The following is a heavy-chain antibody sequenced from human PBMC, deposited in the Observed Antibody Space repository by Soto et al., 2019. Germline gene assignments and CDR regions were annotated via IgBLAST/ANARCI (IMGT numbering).Heavy chain of an antibody. CDR2: ISIYNENT. J-gene: IGHJ6*02. V-gene: IGHV1-18*01. CDR1: GYTFTRYG. CDR3: AREGYCSSGSCAWYSHGFFGMDL. D-gene: IGHD2-15*01. Sequence: GASVKVSCKASGYTFTRYGISWVRQAPGRGLEWMGWISIYNENTNYAQKFQGRVTMTRDTFTSTVYMELRSLTSDDTALYYCAREGYCSSGSCAWYSHGFFGMDLWGQGTAVTVSS.